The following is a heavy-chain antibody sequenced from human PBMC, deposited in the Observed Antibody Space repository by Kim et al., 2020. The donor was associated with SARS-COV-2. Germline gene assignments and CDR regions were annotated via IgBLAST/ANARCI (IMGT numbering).Heavy chain of an antibody. J-gene: IGHJ4*02. CDR1: GGSISSYY. CDR3: ARTAAAIPSFGY. V-gene: IGHV4-59*13. D-gene: IGHD6-13*01. Sequence: SETLSLTCTASGGSISSYYLSWIRQPPGKGLEWIGYIYYSGSTNYNPYLKSRVTISVDTSKNQFSLKLSSVTAADTAVYYCARTAAAIPSFGYWGQGTLVTVS. CDR2: IYYSGST.